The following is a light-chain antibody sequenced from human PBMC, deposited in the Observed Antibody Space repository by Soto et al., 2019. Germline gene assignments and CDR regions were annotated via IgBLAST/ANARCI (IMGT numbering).Light chain of an antibody. J-gene: IGKJ3*01. CDR1: QSVSSS. Sequence: EIVMTQSPATLSVSPGERATLSCRASQSVSSSLAWYQQKPGQAPRLLIYGASTRATGIPARFSGSGSGTEFTLTISSLQSEDSAVYYCQQYNTWPPITFGPGTTVDIK. V-gene: IGKV3-15*01. CDR2: GAS. CDR3: QQYNTWPPIT.